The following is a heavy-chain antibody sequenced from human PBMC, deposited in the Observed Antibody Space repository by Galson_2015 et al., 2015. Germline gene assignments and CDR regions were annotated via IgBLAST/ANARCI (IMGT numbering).Heavy chain of an antibody. D-gene: IGHD4-17*01. Sequence: SLRLSCAASGFTFSDYPMHWVRQAPGKGLEWVTVISKDGSSKYYADSVKGRFTISRDNAKKTLFVLMNSLRAEDTAVYYCASLGSYGDYFMWFDPWGQGTLVTVS. CDR1: GFTFSDYP. V-gene: IGHV3-30*01. J-gene: IGHJ5*02. CDR2: ISKDGSSK. CDR3: ASLGSYGDYFMWFDP.